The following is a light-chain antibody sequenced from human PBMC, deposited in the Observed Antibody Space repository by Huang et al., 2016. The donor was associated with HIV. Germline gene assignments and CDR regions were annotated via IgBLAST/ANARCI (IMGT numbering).Light chain of an antibody. Sequence: DIQMTQTPSSRSASVRDRVTILCRASQGISTSVAWYHQKPGKGPKHLLYATSKLESGVPSRFSCSGSGTHYTLTISTLQPEDLATYYCQQYQSVPWTFGQGTKVAI. J-gene: IGKJ1*01. V-gene: IGKV1-NL1*01. CDR3: QQYQSVPWT. CDR1: QGISTS. CDR2: ATS.